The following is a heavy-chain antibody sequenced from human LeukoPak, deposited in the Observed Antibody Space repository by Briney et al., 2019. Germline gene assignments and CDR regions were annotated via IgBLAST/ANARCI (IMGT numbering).Heavy chain of an antibody. D-gene: IGHD3-10*01. CDR3: ARDIGPSSGSPFDY. CDR1: GFTSSSYG. CDR2: IWYDGSNK. J-gene: IGHJ4*02. Sequence: GRSLRLSCAASGFTSSSYGMHWVRQAPGKGLEWVAVIWYDGSNKYYADSVKGRFTISRDNSKNTLSLQMDSLRAEDTAVYYCARDIGPSSGSPFDYWGQGTLVTVSS. V-gene: IGHV3-33*01.